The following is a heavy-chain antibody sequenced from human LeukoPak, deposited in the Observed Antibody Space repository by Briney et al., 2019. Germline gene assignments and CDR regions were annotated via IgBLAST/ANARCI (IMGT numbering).Heavy chain of an antibody. Sequence: ASVKVSCKASGYTFTNYDIYWVRQATGQGPGWMGWMNPNSGHTGYAQKFQGRVTMTRNTSISTAYMELSSLSSEDTAVYYCVRYPRTHYYFDCWGQGTLVTVSS. CDR1: GYTFTNYD. J-gene: IGHJ4*02. CDR2: MNPNSGHT. D-gene: IGHD1-14*01. CDR3: VRYPRTHYYFDC. V-gene: IGHV1-8*01.